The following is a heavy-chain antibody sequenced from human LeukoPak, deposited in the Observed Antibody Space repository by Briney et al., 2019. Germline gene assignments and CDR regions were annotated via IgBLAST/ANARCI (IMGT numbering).Heavy chain of an antibody. CDR2: IIPIFGTA. CDR3: ASLIDYGDFLFDY. CDR1: GGTFSSYA. V-gene: IGHV1-69*13. Sequence: SVKVSCKASGGTFSSYAISWVRQAPGQGLEWMGGIIPIFGTANYAQKFQGRVTITADESTSTAYMELSGLRSEDTAVYYCASLIDYGDFLFDYWGQGTLVTVSS. D-gene: IGHD4-17*01. J-gene: IGHJ4*02.